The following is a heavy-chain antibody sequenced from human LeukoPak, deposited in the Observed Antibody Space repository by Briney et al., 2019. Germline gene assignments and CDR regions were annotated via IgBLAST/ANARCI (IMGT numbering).Heavy chain of an antibody. V-gene: IGHV3-23*01. D-gene: IGHD2-2*01. CDR1: GFTFSSYA. CDR2: ISGSGGST. CDR3: AKAPDIVVVHNWFDP. Sequence: GGSLRLSCAASGFTFSSYAMSWVRQAPGKGLEWVSAISGSGGSTYYAGSVKGRFTISRDNSKNTLYLQMNSLRAEDTAVYYCAKAPDIVVVHNWFDPWGQGTLVTVSS. J-gene: IGHJ5*02.